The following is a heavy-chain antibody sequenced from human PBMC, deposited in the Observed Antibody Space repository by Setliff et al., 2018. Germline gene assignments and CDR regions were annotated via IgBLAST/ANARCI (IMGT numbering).Heavy chain of an antibody. CDR2: INHSGST. CDR3: RFWDGSYKNDY. Sequence: SETLSLTCTVSGYSISSGHYWGWIRQPPGKGLEWIVEINHSGSTNYSPSLKSRVTISVDMSKNQLSLKLSSVTAADTAAHYCRFWDGSYKNDYWGQGTLVTVSS. CDR1: GYSISSGHY. J-gene: IGHJ4*02. D-gene: IGHD3-3*01. V-gene: IGHV4-38-2*02.